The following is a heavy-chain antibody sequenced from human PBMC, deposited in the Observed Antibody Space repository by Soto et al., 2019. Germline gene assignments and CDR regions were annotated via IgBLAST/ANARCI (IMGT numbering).Heavy chain of an antibody. Sequence: EVQVLESGGGLVRPGGSLRLSCAASGFTFSKYGMNWVRQAPGKGLEWVSGIRSDGDTTYNADSVKGRFTVSRDTSKNSXXXXXXXLRAEDTAIYYCAKGKGIGATPDGANCWGQGALVTVSS. CDR3: AKGKGIGATPDGANC. D-gene: IGHD1-26*01. J-gene: IGHJ4*02. V-gene: IGHV3-23*01. CDR1: GFTFSKYG. CDR2: IRSDGDTT.